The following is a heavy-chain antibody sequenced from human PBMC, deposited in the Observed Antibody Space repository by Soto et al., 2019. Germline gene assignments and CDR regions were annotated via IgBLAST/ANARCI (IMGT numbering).Heavy chain of an antibody. CDR1: GFTFSIYA. D-gene: IGHD3-22*01. Sequence: GGSLRLSCAASGFTFSIYAINWVRQAPGKGLEWVSAISGSGDSTHYADSVKGRFTISRDNSKNTLHLQMNSLRAEDTAVYYCAKGADYFHSNGNNLEYFQSWGQGTLVTVSS. CDR2: ISGSGDST. CDR3: AKGADYFHSNGNNLEYFQS. J-gene: IGHJ1*01. V-gene: IGHV3-23*01.